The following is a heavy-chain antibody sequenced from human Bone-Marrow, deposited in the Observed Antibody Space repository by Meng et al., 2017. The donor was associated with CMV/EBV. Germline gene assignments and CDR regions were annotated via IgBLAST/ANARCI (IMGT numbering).Heavy chain of an antibody. Sequence: GESLKISCAASGFTFSSYWMHWVRQAPGKGLVWVSRINSDGSSTSYADSVKRRFTISRDNAKNTLYLQMNSLRAEDTAVYYCARDLPDIRFLEWLIEAAPDAFDIWGQGTMVTVSS. D-gene: IGHD3-3*01. J-gene: IGHJ3*02. CDR3: ARDLPDIRFLEWLIEAAPDAFDI. V-gene: IGHV3-74*01. CDR2: INSDGSST. CDR1: GFTFSSYW.